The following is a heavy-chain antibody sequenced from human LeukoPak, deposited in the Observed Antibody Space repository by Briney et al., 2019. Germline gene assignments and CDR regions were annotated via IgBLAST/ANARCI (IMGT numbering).Heavy chain of an antibody. CDR3: ARHGKYGDNWFDP. Sequence: NPSETLSLTCTVSGGSISSSYWSWIRQPPGKGLEWIGYIYYSGSTNYNPSLKSRVTISVDTSKNQFSLKLSSVTAADTAVYYCARHGKYGDNWFDPWGQGTLVTVSS. J-gene: IGHJ5*02. CDR1: GGSISSSY. D-gene: IGHD4-17*01. V-gene: IGHV4-59*08. CDR2: IYYSGST.